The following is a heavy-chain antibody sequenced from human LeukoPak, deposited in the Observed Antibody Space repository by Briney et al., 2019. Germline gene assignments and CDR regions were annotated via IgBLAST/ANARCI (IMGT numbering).Heavy chain of an antibody. CDR3: ARGVYYYDTSGYSPSKYYMDV. CDR2: FIHGGST. D-gene: IGHD3-22*01. Sequence: SETLSLTCAVYGGSFSNYYWTWIRQPPGKGLEFIWEFIHGGSTNYNPSLKSRVTISVDTSKNQFSLRLSSVTAADTAIYYCARGVYYYDTSGYSPSKYYMDVWGKGTTVTVSS. V-gene: IGHV4-34*12. J-gene: IGHJ6*03. CDR1: GGSFSNYY.